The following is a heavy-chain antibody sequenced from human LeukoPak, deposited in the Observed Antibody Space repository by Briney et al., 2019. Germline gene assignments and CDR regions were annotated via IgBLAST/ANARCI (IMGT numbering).Heavy chain of an antibody. V-gene: IGHV3-23*01. D-gene: IGHD6-13*01. Sequence: GGSLRLSCAASGFTCSSYAMSWVRQAPGKGLEWVSAISGSGGSTFYADSVKRLFTISRDNSKNTLYLQMNSLRAEDTAVYYCAKGGYSSSWYLFDYWGQGTLVTVSS. CDR2: ISGSGGST. CDR1: GFTCSSYA. J-gene: IGHJ4*02. CDR3: AKGGYSSSWYLFDY.